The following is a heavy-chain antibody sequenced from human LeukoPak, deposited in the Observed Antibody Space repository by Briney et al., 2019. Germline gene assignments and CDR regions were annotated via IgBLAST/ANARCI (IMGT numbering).Heavy chain of an antibody. V-gene: IGHV3-21*01. J-gene: IGHJ4*02. Sequence: GGSLRLSCAASGFTFSSYSMNWVRQAPGKGLEWVSSISSSSSYIYYADSVKGRFTISRDNAKNSLYLQMNSLRAEDTAVYYCARVWGLEYYDSSGYSDYWGQGTLVTVSS. CDR3: ARVWGLEYYDSSGYSDY. CDR2: ISSSSSYI. D-gene: IGHD3-22*01. CDR1: GFTFSSYS.